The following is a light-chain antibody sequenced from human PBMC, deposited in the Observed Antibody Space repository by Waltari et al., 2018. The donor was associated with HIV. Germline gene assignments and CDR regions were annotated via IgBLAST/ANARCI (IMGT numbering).Light chain of an antibody. CDR1: QDIRTY. J-gene: IGKJ2*01. Sequence: DIQMTQSPSSLSASVGDRVTITCRASQDIRTYLNWYQQKPGRAPNILIYSATSLQSGVPSRFSGSGSGTEFTLTISSVQPEDFATYYCQQSYSTPRTFGQGTKLEIK. CDR3: QQSYSTPRT. CDR2: SAT. V-gene: IGKV1-39*01.